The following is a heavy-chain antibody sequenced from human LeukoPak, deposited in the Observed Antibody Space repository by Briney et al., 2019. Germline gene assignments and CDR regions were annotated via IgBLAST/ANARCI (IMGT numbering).Heavy chain of an antibody. CDR3: ARRSRLYRHETTGYHDS. CDR2: DFYGGTT. CDR1: GDYFTTSDYY. D-gene: IGHD3-9*01. Sequence: SAEPLSLTCNVSGDYFTTSDYYWARLPPPPGKGRVWPKRDFYGGTTYYYPSLKSRVTISMDTSRKQISLRLTSVTATDTAIYYCARRSRLYRHETTGYHDSWGQGTLVTVSS. J-gene: IGHJ4*02. V-gene: IGHV4-39*01.